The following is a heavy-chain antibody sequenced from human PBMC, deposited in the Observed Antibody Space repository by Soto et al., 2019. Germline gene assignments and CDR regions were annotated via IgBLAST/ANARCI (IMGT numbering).Heavy chain of an antibody. Sequence: QVQLQESGPGLVKPSETLSLTCVVSGGSISSYYWSWIRQPPGKGLECIGYIYYSGNTKYNPSLESRVTISVGMSKNQFSLNLRSVTAADTAVYYCARAPNDYNYHYYGLDVWGQGTTVTVSS. V-gene: IGHV4-59*01. D-gene: IGHD4-4*01. CDR3: ARAPNDYNYHYYGLDV. CDR1: GGSISSYY. CDR2: IYYSGNT. J-gene: IGHJ6*02.